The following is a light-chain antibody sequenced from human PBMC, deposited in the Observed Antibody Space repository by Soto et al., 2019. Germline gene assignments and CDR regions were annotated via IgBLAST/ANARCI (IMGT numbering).Light chain of an antibody. J-gene: IGKJ1*01. V-gene: IGKV1-39*01. Sequence: DIQMTQSPSSLSASVGDRVTITCRASQSISNYLNWYQQKPGKAPKHLIDAASSLQSGVPPRFSGGGSGTDFTLTSSSLQPEEFAAYHYQQSLSTPRTFGQGNRVEI. CDR1: QSISNY. CDR3: QQSLSTPRT. CDR2: AAS.